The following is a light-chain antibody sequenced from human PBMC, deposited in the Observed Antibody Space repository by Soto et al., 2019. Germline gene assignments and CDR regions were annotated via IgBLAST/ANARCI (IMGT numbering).Light chain of an antibody. CDR3: QQYGSSPYN. J-gene: IGKJ2*01. Sequence: EIVLTQSPGTLSLSPGDRATLSCRASQTITSTYLAWYRQKPGQAPRLLIYGASNRATGIPDRLSGSGSGTDFTLTISRLEPEDFAVYYCQQYGSSPYNFGQGTKLEIK. CDR2: GAS. CDR1: QTITSTY. V-gene: IGKV3-20*01.